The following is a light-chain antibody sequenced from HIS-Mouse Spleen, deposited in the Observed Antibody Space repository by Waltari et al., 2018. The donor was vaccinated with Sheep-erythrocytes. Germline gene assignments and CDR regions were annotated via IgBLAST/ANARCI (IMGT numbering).Light chain of an antibody. CDR3: CSYAGSYNHV. Sequence: QSALTQPRPVSGSPGQSVTISCTGTRSDVGGYNYLPWYQQPPGKAPKLMIYDVSKRPSGVPDRFSGSKSGNTASLTISGLQAEDEADYYCCSYAGSYNHVFATGTKVTVL. CDR2: DVS. V-gene: IGLV2-11*01. J-gene: IGLJ1*01. CDR1: RSDVGGYNY.